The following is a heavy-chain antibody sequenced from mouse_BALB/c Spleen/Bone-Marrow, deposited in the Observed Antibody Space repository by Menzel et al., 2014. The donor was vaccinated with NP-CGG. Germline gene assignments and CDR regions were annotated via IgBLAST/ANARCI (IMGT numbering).Heavy chain of an antibody. CDR2: ISSGGSYT. Sequence: EVKLVESGGVLVKPGGSLKLSCAASGFTFSTYAMSWVRQSPEKRLEWVAEISSGGSYTYYPDTVTGRFTISRYNAKNTLYLEMSSLRSEDTAMYYCARDGYGSSDWGQGTLVTVSA. CDR3: ARDGYGSSD. CDR1: GFTFSTYA. D-gene: IGHD1-1*01. V-gene: IGHV5-9-4*01. J-gene: IGHJ3*01.